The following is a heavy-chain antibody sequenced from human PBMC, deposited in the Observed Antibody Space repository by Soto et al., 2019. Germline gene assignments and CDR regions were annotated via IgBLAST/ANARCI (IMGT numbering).Heavy chain of an antibody. J-gene: IGHJ6*02. Sequence: GSLRLSXAASGFTISKACMNWVRQDKGKGLEWVGRIKSKTDGGTTDYAAPVKGRFTISRDDSKNTLYLQMNSLKTEDTAVYYCTLYCSGGSCYGYYYYYGMDVWGQGTTVTVSS. V-gene: IGHV3-15*07. CDR2: IKSKTDGGTT. D-gene: IGHD2-15*01. CDR1: GFTISKAC. CDR3: TLYCSGGSCYGYYYYYGMDV.